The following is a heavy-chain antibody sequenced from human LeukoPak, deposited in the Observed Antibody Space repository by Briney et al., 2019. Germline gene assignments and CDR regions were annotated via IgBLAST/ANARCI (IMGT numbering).Heavy chain of an antibody. V-gene: IGHV5-51*01. CDR1: GYSINNYW. Sequence: GESLKISCKGSGYSINNYWIGWVRQMPGKGLEWMGIIYPADSDVRYSPSFQGQVTISADKSISTAYLQWSSLKASDTAIYYCARQEYCSGGSCYTWFDPWGQGTLVIDSS. D-gene: IGHD2-15*01. CDR2: IYPADSDV. CDR3: ARQEYCSGGSCYTWFDP. J-gene: IGHJ5*02.